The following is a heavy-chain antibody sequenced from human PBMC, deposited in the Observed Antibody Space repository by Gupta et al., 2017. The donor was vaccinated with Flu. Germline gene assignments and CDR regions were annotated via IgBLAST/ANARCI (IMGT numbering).Heavy chain of an antibody. V-gene: IGHV5-51*03. J-gene: IGHJ4*02. CDR1: GYSFTSYW. CDR3: ARRLYDYDNKEDYFDY. CDR2: IHPSDSDA. D-gene: IGHD3-22*01. Sequence: EVQLVQSGAEVKKPGESLKISCKGSGYSFTSYWIGWVRQVPGKGLQWMGIIHPSDSDARYSPSFQGQVTISADKSINTAYLQWTSLKASDTAMYYCARRLYDYDNKEDYFDYWGQGTLLTVSS.